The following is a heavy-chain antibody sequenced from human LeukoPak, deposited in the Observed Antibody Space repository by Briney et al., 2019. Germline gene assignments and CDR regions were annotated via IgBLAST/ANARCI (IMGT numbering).Heavy chain of an antibody. D-gene: IGHD3-22*01. V-gene: IGHV1-2*02. CDR1: GYTFSGYY. Sequence: ASVKVSCKASGYTFSGYYMHWVRQAPGQGLEWMGWINPNSGGTNYAQKFQGRVTMTRDTSISTAYMELSRLRSDDTAVYYCARGYYDSSGYTLHRYFDLWGRGTLVTVSS. CDR3: ARGYYDSSGYTLHRYFDL. CDR2: INPNSGGT. J-gene: IGHJ2*01.